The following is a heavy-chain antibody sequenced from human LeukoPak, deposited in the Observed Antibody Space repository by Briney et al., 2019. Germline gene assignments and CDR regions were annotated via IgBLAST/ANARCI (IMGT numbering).Heavy chain of an antibody. J-gene: IGHJ4*02. V-gene: IGHV3-20*04. CDR3: ARSLPMSWGGTHFDY. CDR2: INWNGGST. CDR1: GFTFDDYG. D-gene: IGHD3-10*01. Sequence: TGGSLRLSCAASGFTFDDYGLSWVRQAPGKGLEWVSGINWNGGSTGYADSVKGRFTISRDNAKNSLYLQMNSLRAEDTALYYCARSLPMSWGGTHFDYWGQGTLVTVSS.